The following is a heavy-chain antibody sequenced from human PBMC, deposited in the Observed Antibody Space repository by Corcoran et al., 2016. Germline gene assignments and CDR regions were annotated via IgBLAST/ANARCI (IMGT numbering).Heavy chain of an antibody. CDR1: GGSFSGYY. J-gene: IGHJ1*01. CDR3: ARGYSGSGSYPRGYFQH. CDR2: INHSGST. D-gene: IGHD3-10*01. Sequence: QVQLQQWGAGLLKPSETLSLTCAVYGGSFSGYYWSWIRQPPGKGLEWIGEINHSGSTNYNPSLKSRVTISVDTSKNQFSLKLSSVTAADTAVYYCARGYSGSGSYPRGYFQHWGQGTLVTVSS. V-gene: IGHV4-34*01.